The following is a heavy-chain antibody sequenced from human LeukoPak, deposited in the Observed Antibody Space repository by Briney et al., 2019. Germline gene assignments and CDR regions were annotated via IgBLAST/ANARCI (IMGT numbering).Heavy chain of an antibody. J-gene: IGHJ4*02. V-gene: IGHV3-30*02. CDR3: AKFRGRDGYNFDY. CDR2: IRYDGSNK. D-gene: IGHD5-24*01. Sequence: GGSLRLSCAASGFTFSSYGMHWVRQAPGKGLEWVAFIRYDGSNKYYADSVKGRFTISRDNSKNTLYLQMNSLRAEDTAVYYCAKFRGRDGYNFDYWGQGTLVTVSS. CDR1: GFTFSSYG.